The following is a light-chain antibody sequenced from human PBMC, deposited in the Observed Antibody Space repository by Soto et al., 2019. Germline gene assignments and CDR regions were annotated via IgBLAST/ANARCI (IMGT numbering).Light chain of an antibody. V-gene: IGKV3D-15*01. CDR2: GAS. J-gene: IGKJ4*01. Sequence: EIVMTQSPATLSVSPGERATLSCRASQSVSSNLAWYQQKPGQAPRLLIYGASTRATGIPARFSGSGSGTEFTPTISSLQSEGFAVFYCQQYNNWPPLTFGGGTKVEIK. CDR1: QSVSSN. CDR3: QQYNNWPPLT.